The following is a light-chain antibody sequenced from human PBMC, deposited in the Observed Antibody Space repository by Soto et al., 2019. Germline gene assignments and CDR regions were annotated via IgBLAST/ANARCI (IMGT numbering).Light chain of an antibody. CDR3: QQYNSYST. CDR1: QTISSW. Sequence: GDRVTITCRASQTISSWLAWYQQKPGKAPKLLIYKASTLKSGVPSRFSGSGSGTEFTLTISSLQPDDFATYYCQQYNSYSTCGQGTKGDIK. CDR2: KAS. J-gene: IGKJ1*01. V-gene: IGKV1-5*03.